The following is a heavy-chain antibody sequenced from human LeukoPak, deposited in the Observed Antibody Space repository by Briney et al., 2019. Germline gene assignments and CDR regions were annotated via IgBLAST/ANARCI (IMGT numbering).Heavy chain of an antibody. CDR1: GGSISSSSYY. V-gene: IGHV4-39*01. J-gene: IGHJ3*02. Sequence: PSETLSLTCTVSGGSISSSSYYWGWIRQPPGKGLEWIGSIYYSGSTYYNPSLKSRVTISVDTSKNQFSLKLSSVTAADTAIYYCAKRRFLEWLSPHAFDIWGQGTMVTVSS. D-gene: IGHD3-3*01. CDR2: IYYSGST. CDR3: AKRRFLEWLSPHAFDI.